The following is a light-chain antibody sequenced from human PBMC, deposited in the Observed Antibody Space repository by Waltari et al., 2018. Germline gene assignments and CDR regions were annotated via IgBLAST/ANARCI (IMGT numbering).Light chain of an antibody. J-gene: IGKJ4*01. CDR1: QSLLFTSNNKNY. CDR2: WAS. V-gene: IGKV4-1*01. Sequence: DIVMTQSPDSLAVSLGARAPINCRSSQSLLFTSNNKNYVSWYQKKAGQPPRLLLYWASTRESGVPDRFSGGGSGTEFTLSISSLQAEDVAVYYCQQYYNTPLTFGGGTKVDI. CDR3: QQYYNTPLT.